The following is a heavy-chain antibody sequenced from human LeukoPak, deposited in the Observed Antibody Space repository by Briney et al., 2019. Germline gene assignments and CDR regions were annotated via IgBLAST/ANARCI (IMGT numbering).Heavy chain of an antibody. V-gene: IGHV3-66*01. CDR3: ARSSPSGWYEVWFEGYYYMDV. J-gene: IGHJ6*03. CDR1: GFTVSSNY. CDR2: IYSGGST. D-gene: IGHD6-19*01. Sequence: PGGSLRLSCAASGFTVSSNYMSWVRQAPGKGLEWVSVIYSGGSTYYADSVKGRFTISRDNSKNTLYLQMNSLRAEDTAVYYCARSSPSGWYEVWFEGYYYMDVWGKGTTVTISS.